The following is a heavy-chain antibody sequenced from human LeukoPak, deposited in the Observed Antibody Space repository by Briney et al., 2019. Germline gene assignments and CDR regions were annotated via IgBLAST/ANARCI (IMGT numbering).Heavy chain of an antibody. D-gene: IGHD3-10*01. CDR3: AKGYGSGKGQGFDY. J-gene: IGHJ4*02. CDR1: GFTFSSYA. CDR2: ISGGGGST. Sequence: GGSLRLSCAACGFTFSSYAMRWVRQAPGKGLEWVSAISGGGGSTYYADSVKGRFTISRDNSKNTLYLQMNSLRSEDTAVYYCAKGYGSGKGQGFDYWGQGTLVTVSS. V-gene: IGHV3-23*01.